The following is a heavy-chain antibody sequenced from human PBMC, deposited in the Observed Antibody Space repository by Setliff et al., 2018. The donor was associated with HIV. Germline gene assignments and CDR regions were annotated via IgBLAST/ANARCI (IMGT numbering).Heavy chain of an antibody. J-gene: IGHJ5*02. V-gene: IGHV1-18*01. CDR1: GYSFTSYG. D-gene: IGHD3-16*01. CDR2: ISPYNGNT. CDR3: ARGVLITFGYQNWFDP. Sequence: ASVKVSCKASGYSFTSYGINWVRQAPGQGLEWMGWISPYNGNTDYAQNFQGRVTMTTDTSTSTAYMELRSLISDDTAVYYCARGVLITFGYQNWFDPWGQGTLVTVSS.